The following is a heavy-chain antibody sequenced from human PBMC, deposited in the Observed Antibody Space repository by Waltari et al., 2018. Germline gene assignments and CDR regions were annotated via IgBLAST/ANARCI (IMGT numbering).Heavy chain of an antibody. V-gene: IGHV1-69*01. CDR1: LVSFSSYA. J-gene: IGHJ3*02. CDR3: AREFKPRNDAFDI. Sequence: QVQLLPSGAQVLSPGSSFTVACASSLVSFSSYAISWVRRAPGQGLEWMAGNIPIFGTANDAEKCQGRVTITADECTGIAYMELSSLRAEETAVDYCAREFKPRNDAFDIWGQGTMVTVSS. CDR2: NIPIFGTA.